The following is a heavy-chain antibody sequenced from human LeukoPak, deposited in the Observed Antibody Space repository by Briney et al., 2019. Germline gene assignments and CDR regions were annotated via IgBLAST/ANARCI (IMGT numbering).Heavy chain of an antibody. J-gene: IGHJ4*02. Sequence: GGPLRLSCAASGFTFSSFAMSGVRQAPGKGLEWVSSISGSGESTYYADYVKGRFTVSRDNSKNTLNLQLNSLRAEDTAVYYCAKDAIGQYRPYYFDCWGQGTLVTVSS. V-gene: IGHV3-23*01. D-gene: IGHD3-16*02. CDR3: AKDAIGQYRPYYFDC. CDR1: GFTFSSFA. CDR2: ISGSGEST.